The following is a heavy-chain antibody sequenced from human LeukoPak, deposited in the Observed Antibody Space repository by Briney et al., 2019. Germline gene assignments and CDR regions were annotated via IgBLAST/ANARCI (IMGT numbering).Heavy chain of an antibody. CDR1: GLXFSSYD. V-gene: IGHV3-48*03. Sequence: GGSLRLSCVGSGLXFSSYDINWVRQAPGKGLEWISYISNSGNTIYYADSVKGRFTISRDNAKNSLYLQMNSLRAEDTAVYYCDTRPRYWGQGILVTVSS. J-gene: IGHJ4*02. D-gene: IGHD2-2*01. CDR3: DTRPRY. CDR2: ISNSGNTI.